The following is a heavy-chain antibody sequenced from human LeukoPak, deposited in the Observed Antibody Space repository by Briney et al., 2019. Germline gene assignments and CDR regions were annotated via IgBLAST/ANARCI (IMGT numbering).Heavy chain of an antibody. CDR3: ASQVTGDDAFDI. J-gene: IGHJ3*02. V-gene: IGHV4-59*01. CDR1: GGSLSSYY. D-gene: IGHD7-27*01. CDR2: IYYSGST. Sequence: SETLSLTCTVSGGSLSSYYWSWIRQPPGKGLEWIGYIYYSGSTNYNPSLKSRVTISVDTSKNQFSLKLSSVTAADTAVYYCASQVTGDDAFDIWGQGTMVTVSS.